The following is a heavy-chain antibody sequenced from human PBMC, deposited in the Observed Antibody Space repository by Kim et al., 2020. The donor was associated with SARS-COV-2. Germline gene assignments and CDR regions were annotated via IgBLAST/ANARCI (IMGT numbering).Heavy chain of an antibody. D-gene: IGHD3-22*01. CDR1: GFTFSSYA. Sequence: GGSLRLSCAASGFTFSSYAMSWVRQAPGKGLEWVSAISGSGGSTYYADSVKGRFTISRDNSKNTLYLQMNSLRAEDTAVYYCAKVIWYDSSGYSPSFDYWGQGTLVTVSS. V-gene: IGHV3-23*01. CDR3: AKVIWYDSSGYSPSFDY. CDR2: ISGSGGST. J-gene: IGHJ4*02.